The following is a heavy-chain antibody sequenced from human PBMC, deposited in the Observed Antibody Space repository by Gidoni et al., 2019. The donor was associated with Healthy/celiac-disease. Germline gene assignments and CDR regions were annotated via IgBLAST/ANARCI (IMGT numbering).Heavy chain of an antibody. J-gene: IGHJ3*02. CDR2: IKSKTDGGTT. D-gene: IGHD2-2*02. CDR1: GFPFSNAW. Sequence: EVQLVESGGGLVKHGGSLRLSCAASGFPFSNAWMSWVRQAPGKGREWVGRIKSKTDGGTTDYAAPVKGRFTISRDDSKNTLYLQMNSLKTEDTAVYYCTTEEQLLYAYDAFDIWGQGTMVTVSS. CDR3: TTEEQLLYAYDAFDI. V-gene: IGHV3-15*01.